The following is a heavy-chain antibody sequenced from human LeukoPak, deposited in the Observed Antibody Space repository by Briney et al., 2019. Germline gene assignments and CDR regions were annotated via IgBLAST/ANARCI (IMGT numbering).Heavy chain of an antibody. CDR3: ARLLELNPGAAFDI. J-gene: IGHJ3*02. CDR2: IYYSGNT. V-gene: IGHV4-59*01. D-gene: IGHD1-7*01. Sequence: SETLSLTCTVAGGSISNNYWNWIRQSPGMGLEWIGYIYYSGNTNYNPSLKSRVTISIDTSKNQFSLKLSSVTAADTAVYYCARLLELNPGAAFDIWGQGTMVSVSS. CDR1: GGSISNNY.